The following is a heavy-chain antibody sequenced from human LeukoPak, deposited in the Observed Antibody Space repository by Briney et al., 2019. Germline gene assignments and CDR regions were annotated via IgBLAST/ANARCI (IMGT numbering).Heavy chain of an antibody. CDR2: IYYSGIT. CDR3: ARLHYDSSGYYYFDY. V-gene: IGHV4-59*08. CDR1: GGSISSDY. J-gene: IGHJ4*02. D-gene: IGHD3-22*01. Sequence: SETLSLTCTVSGGSISSDYWSWIRQPPGKGLEWIGYIYYSGITNYNPSLKSRVTISVDTSKNQFSLKLSSVTAADTAVYYCARLHYDSSGYYYFDYWGQGTLATVSS.